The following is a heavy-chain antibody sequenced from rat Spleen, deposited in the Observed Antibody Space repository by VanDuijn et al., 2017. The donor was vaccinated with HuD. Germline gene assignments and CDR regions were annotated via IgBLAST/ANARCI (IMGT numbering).Heavy chain of an antibody. CDR1: GFSLTGNT. CDR3: TRDFGDY. Sequence: QVQLKESGPGLVQPSQTLSLTCTVSGFSLTGNTVHWVRQPPGKGLEWMGRMRYDGDTYYNSALKSRLSISRDTSKNQVFLKMNSLQTDDTAIYFCTRDFGDYWGQGVMVTVSS. J-gene: IGHJ2*01. V-gene: IGHV2S30*01. CDR2: MRYDGDT. D-gene: IGHD4-3*01.